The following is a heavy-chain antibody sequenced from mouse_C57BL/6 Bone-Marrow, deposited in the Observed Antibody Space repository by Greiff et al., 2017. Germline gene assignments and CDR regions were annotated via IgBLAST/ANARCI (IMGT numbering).Heavy chain of an antibody. J-gene: IGHJ1*03. Sequence: VQLQQSGAELVRPGASVKLSCTASGFNIKDDYMHWVKQRPEQGLEWIGWIDPENGDTEYASKFQGKATITADTSSNTAYLQLSSLTSEDTDVYYCTRLGLVYWYFDVWGTGTTVTVSS. CDR1: GFNIKDDY. V-gene: IGHV14-4*01. CDR3: TRLGLVYWYFDV. D-gene: IGHD4-1*01. CDR2: IDPENGDT.